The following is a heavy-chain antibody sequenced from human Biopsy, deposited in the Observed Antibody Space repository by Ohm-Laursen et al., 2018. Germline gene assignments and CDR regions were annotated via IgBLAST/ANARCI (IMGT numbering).Heavy chain of an antibody. CDR3: ARATNSTGWPYYYFYGMDV. CDR2: VYDSGKS. Sequence: SDTLSLTCAVSGFSISSGYYWGWIRQPPGKGLEWIGSVYDSGKSYYNPSLKSRVTISVDTSKNQFSLRLNSVTAADTAVYYCARATNSTGWPYYYFYGMDVWGQGTTVTVSS. CDR1: GFSISSGYY. J-gene: IGHJ6*02. V-gene: IGHV4-38-2*01. D-gene: IGHD2/OR15-2a*01.